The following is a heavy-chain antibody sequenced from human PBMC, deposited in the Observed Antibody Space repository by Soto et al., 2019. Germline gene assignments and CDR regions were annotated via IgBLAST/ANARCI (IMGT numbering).Heavy chain of an antibody. CDR2: ISYDGTTQ. CDR1: GVTFWVYG. J-gene: IGHJ5*02. CDR3: AKDKVPYYDFWSGQRWFDP. Sequence: SMRISCAASGVTFWVYGMHWVRKAPGKGPEWLAVISYDGTTQHYADSVKGRFTISRDNSKSIVYLQMNNVRIEDTAKYYCAKDKVPYYDFWSGQRWFDPWGQGTQVTVSS. V-gene: IGHV3-30*18. D-gene: IGHD3-3*01.